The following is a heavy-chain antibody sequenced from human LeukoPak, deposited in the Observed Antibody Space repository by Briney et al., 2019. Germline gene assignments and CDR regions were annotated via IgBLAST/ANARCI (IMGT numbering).Heavy chain of an antibody. CDR2: IKTDGSST. J-gene: IGHJ4*02. D-gene: IGHD2-2*01. CDR1: GFTFRSYW. V-gene: IGHV3-74*01. Sequence: GGSLRLSCAAPGFTFRSYWMHWVRQAPGKGLVWVSRIKTDGSSTTYADFVKGRFTISRDNAKNTLYLQMNSLRAEDTAVYYCASQLLWGLSFDYWGQGTLVTVSS. CDR3: ASQLLWGLSFDY.